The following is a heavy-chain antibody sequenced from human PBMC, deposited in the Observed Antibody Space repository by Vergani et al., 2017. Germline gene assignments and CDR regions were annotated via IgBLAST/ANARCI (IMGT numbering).Heavy chain of an antibody. J-gene: IGHJ6*02. CDR2: ISGSGGST. CDR3: TLGRLQNYYGMDV. V-gene: IGHV3-23*01. Sequence: EVQLLESGGGLVQPGGSLRLSCAASGFTFSSYAMSWVRQAPGKGLEWVSAISGSGGSTYYADSVKGRFTISRDNSKNTLYLQMNSLRAEDTAVYYCTLGRLQNYYGMDVWGQGTTVTVSS. D-gene: IGHD2-15*01. CDR1: GFTFSSYA.